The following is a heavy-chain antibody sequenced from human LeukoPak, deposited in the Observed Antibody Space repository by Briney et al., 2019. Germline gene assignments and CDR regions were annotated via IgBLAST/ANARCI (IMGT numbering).Heavy chain of an antibody. D-gene: IGHD1-1*01. CDR1: GGSISSYY. CDR2: MYYNRST. CDR3: ARVTEWNDFDY. Sequence: SETLSLTCTVSGGSISSYYWSWIRQPPGKGLEWIGYMYYNRSTNYNPSLKSRVTISVDTSKNQFSLKLSSVTAADTAVYYCARVTEWNDFDYWGQGTLVTVSS. J-gene: IGHJ4*02. V-gene: IGHV4-59*01.